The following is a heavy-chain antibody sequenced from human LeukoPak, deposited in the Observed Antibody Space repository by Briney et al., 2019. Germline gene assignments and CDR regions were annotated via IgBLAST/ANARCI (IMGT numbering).Heavy chain of an antibody. Sequence: SETLSLTCAVYGGSFSGYYWSWIRQPPGKGLEWIGEINHSGSTNYNPSLKSRVTISVDTYKNQFSLKLSSVTAADTAVYYCARGGHGDYYYGMDVWGQGTTVTVSS. D-gene: IGHD4-17*01. CDR1: GGSFSGYY. J-gene: IGHJ6*02. V-gene: IGHV4-34*01. CDR3: ARGGHGDYYYGMDV. CDR2: INHSGST.